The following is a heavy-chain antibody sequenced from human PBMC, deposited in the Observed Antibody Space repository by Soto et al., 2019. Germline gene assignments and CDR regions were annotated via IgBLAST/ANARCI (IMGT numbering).Heavy chain of an antibody. CDR1: GGSVSSGSYY. CDR3: ARGIEGWYQGRYYYGMDV. D-gene: IGHD6-19*01. J-gene: IGHJ6*02. CDR2: IYYSGST. V-gene: IGHV4-61*01. Sequence: QVQLQESGPGLVKPSETLSLTCTVSGGSVSSGSYYWSWIRQPPGKGLEWIGYIYYSGSTNYNPSLESLVTNSVDTSKNPFPLTLSPVTAADTAVYYCARGIEGWYQGRYYYGMDVWGQGTTVTVSS.